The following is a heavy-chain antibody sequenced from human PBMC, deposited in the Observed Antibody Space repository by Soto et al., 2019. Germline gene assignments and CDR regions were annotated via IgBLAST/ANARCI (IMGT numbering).Heavy chain of an antibody. CDR3: AKDLFSSGYYHY. V-gene: IGHV1-2*02. CDR1: GYTFTGYY. Sequence: ASVKVSCKASGYTFTGYYMHWVRQAPGQGLEWMGWINPNSGGTNYAQKFQGRVTMTRDTSISTAYMELSRLRSDDTAVYYCAKDLFSSGYYHYWGQGTLVTVSS. J-gene: IGHJ4*02. CDR2: INPNSGGT. D-gene: IGHD3-22*01.